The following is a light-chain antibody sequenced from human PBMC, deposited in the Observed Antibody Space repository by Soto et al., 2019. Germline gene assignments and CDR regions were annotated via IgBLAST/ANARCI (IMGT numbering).Light chain of an antibody. Sequence: EIVLTQSPGTLSLSPEERATLSCRASQTLSSNSLAWYQQRPGQTPRVLVYGASNRATGIPDKFSGSGSGTDFTLTINRLEPGDFAVYYCQQYESSPITFGGGTKVDI. CDR1: QTLSSNS. V-gene: IGKV3-20*01. CDR3: QQYESSPIT. CDR2: GAS. J-gene: IGKJ4*01.